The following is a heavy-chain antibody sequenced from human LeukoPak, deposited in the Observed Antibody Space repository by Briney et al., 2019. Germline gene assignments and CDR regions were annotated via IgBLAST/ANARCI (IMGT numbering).Heavy chain of an antibody. J-gene: IGHJ4*01. CDR3: ARDAGYSYGYGFDY. CDR2: IKQDGSEK. CDR1: GFTFSSYW. V-gene: IGHV3-7*01. Sequence: GGSLRLSCAASGFTFSSYWMSWVRQAPGKGLEWVANIKQDGSEKYYVDSVKGRFTISRDNAKNSLYLQMNSLRAEDTAVYYCARDAGYSYGYGFDYWGHGTLVTVSS. D-gene: IGHD5-18*01.